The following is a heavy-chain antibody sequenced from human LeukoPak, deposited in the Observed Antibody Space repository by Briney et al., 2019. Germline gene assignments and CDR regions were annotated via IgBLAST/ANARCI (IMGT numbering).Heavy chain of an antibody. V-gene: IGHV4-31*03. J-gene: IGHJ4*02. Sequence: PSQTLSLTCTVSGGSISSGGYYWSWIRQHPGKGLEWIGYIYYSGSTYYNPSLKSRVTISVDRSKNQFSLKLSSVTAADTAVYYCARYCSSTSCSSSYYFDYWGQGTLVTVSS. CDR3: ARYCSSTSCSSSYYFDY. CDR2: IYYSGST. CDR1: GGSISSGGYY. D-gene: IGHD2-2*01.